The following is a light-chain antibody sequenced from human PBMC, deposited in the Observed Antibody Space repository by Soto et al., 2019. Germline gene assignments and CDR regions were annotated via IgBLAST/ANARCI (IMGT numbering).Light chain of an antibody. V-gene: IGKV1-9*01. CDR3: QQVNVYPST. CDR2: DAS. Sequence: IQLAQSRAALCASVGDGGTSTCRASQGISSYLGWYQQKPGKAPNLLIYDASTLHSGVPSRFSGGGSGTDFTLTISSLQPEDFATYYCQQVNVYPSTFGGGTKVDIK. CDR1: QGISSY. J-gene: IGKJ4*01.